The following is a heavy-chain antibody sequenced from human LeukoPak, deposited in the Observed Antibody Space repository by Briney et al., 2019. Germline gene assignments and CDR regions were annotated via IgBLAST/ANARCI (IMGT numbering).Heavy chain of an antibody. J-gene: IGHJ4*02. D-gene: IGHD3-22*01. V-gene: IGHV3-21*01. CDR1: GFTFSSYS. CDR2: ISSSSSYI. Sequence: GGSLRLSCAASGFTFSSYSMNWVRQAPGKGLEWVSSISSSSSYIYYADSVKGRFTISRDNAKNSLYLQMNSLRAEDTAVYYCARGVTYYYDSSGYPYFDYWAREPWSPSPQ. CDR3: ARGVTYYYDSSGYPYFDY.